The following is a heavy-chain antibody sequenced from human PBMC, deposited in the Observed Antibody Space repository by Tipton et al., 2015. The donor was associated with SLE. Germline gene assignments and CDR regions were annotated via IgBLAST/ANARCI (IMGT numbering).Heavy chain of an antibody. CDR3: ARDFWGLGRN. V-gene: IGHV3-23*01. D-gene: IGHD3-16*01. Sequence: SLRLSCAASGFTFSTYAMTWVRQGPGKGLEWVSTINDNSGSTHYADSVKGRFTVSRDNSKNTVYFQMNSLRTDDTAMYYCARDFWGLGRNWGQGTLVTVSS. CDR1: GFTFSTYA. CDR2: INDNSGST. J-gene: IGHJ4*02.